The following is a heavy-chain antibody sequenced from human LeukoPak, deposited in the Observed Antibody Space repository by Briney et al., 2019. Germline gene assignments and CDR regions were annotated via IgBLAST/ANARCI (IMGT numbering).Heavy chain of an antibody. CDR2: MNPNSGNT. CDR3: ARGYRGYYDFWSGYYTPRYFDY. J-gene: IGHJ4*02. D-gene: IGHD3-3*01. Sequence: GASVKVSCKASGYTFTSYDINWVRQATGQGLEWMGWMNPNSGNTGYAQKFQGRVTMTRNTSISTAYMELSSLRSEDTAVYYCARGYRGYYDFWSGYYTPRYFDYWGQGALVTASS. V-gene: IGHV1-8*01. CDR1: GYTFTSYD.